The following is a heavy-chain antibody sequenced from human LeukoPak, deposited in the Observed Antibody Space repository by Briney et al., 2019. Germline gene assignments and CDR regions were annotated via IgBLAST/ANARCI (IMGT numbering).Heavy chain of an antibody. V-gene: IGHV1-2*02. J-gene: IGHJ4*02. CDR1: GYTFTSYG. CDR2: VNPNSGVT. D-gene: IGHD6-13*01. Sequence: GASVKVSCKASGYTFTSYGISWVRQAPGQGLEWMGWVNPNSGVTDFAQIFQGRLTMTRDTSISTVYMELTRLTSDDTAVYYCARSRGYSSSWYGDYWGQGTLVTVSS. CDR3: ARSRGYSSSWYGDY.